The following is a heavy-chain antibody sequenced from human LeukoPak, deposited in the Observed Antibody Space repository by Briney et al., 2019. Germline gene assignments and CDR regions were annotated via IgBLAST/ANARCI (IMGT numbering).Heavy chain of an antibody. V-gene: IGHV1-2*02. CDR2: ITPNSGGT. CDR3: VRKSATRRTSEFDY. J-gene: IGHJ4*02. CDR1: GYTFSDYY. Sequence: ASVKVSCKASGYTFSDYYIHWVRQAPGQGLEWMGWITPNSGGTKYAQRFQGRVTMTRDTSISTAYMDLSSLGSDDTAVFCCVRKSATRRTSEFDYWGQGTPVTVSS. D-gene: IGHD2-15*01.